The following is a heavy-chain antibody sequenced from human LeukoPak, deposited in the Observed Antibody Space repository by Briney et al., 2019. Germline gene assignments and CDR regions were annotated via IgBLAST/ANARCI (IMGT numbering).Heavy chain of an antibody. CDR3: TRDRSALDT. CDR1: GASISNYF. Sequence: PSETLSLTCTVSGASISNYFWTWIRQSPGKGLEWIGYISNIGSTNYNPSLKSRVTISGDTSKNQFSLKLSSVTAADTAVYYCTRDRSALDTWGQGTMVTVSS. J-gene: IGHJ3*02. V-gene: IGHV4-59*01. CDR2: ISNIGST.